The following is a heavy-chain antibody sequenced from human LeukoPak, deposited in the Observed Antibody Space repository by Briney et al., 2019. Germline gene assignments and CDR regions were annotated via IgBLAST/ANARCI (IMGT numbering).Heavy chain of an antibody. CDR2: IKQDGSEK. V-gene: IGHV3-7*01. D-gene: IGHD3-10*01. CDR3: ARVAFGELSYFDY. J-gene: IGHJ4*02. CDR1: GFTFSSYE. Sequence: GGSLRLSCAASGFTFSSYEMSWVRQAPGKGLEWVANIKQDGSEKYYVDSVKGRFTISRDNAKNSLYLQMNSLRAEDTAVYYCARVAFGELSYFDYWGQGTLVTVSS.